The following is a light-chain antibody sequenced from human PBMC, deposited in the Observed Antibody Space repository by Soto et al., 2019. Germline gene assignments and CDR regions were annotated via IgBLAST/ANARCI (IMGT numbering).Light chain of an antibody. V-gene: IGKV3-15*01. Sequence: EIVMTQSPPTLSVSPGERATLSCRASQSVSSNLAWYQLKPGQAPRLLIYGASSRATGVPARFGGSGSGTEFTLTISGLQSEDFAVYYCQQYGDWPPDTFGQGTKVDI. CDR1: QSVSSN. J-gene: IGKJ2*01. CDR2: GAS. CDR3: QQYGDWPPDT.